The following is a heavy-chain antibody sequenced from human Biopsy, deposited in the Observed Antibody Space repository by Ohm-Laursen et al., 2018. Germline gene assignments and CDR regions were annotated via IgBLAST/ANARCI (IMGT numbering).Heavy chain of an antibody. D-gene: IGHD2-8*02. Sequence: SLRLSCAASGFTFSSFSMNWVRQAPGKGLEGISYINEVSSHIYDADSVKGRITVARDNAKNSLYLQLNSLRAEDTAVYHCAKDRDLNLLAWFDPWGQGTLVTVSS. CDR2: INEVSSHI. J-gene: IGHJ5*01. V-gene: IGHV3-21*04. CDR3: AKDRDLNLLAWFDP. CDR1: GFTFSSFS.